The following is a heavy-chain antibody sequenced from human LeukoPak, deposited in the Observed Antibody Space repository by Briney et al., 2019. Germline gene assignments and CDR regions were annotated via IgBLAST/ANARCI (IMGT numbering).Heavy chain of an antibody. CDR3: ARGARYGGNIDY. J-gene: IGHJ4*02. Sequence: SQTLSLTCTVSGGSISSGGYYWSWIRQHPGKGLEWIGYIYYSGSTYYNPSLKSRVTISVDTSKNQFSLKLSSVTAADTAVYYRARGARYGGNIDYWGQGTLVTVSS. CDR2: IYYSGST. CDR1: GGSISSGGYY. V-gene: IGHV4-31*03. D-gene: IGHD4-23*01.